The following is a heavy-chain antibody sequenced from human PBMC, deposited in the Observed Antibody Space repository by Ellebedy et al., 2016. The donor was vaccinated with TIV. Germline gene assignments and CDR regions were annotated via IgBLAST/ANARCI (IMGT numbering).Heavy chain of an antibody. CDR3: ARELSGNFFDF. CDR2: INHSGST. D-gene: IGHD1-26*01. J-gene: IGHJ4*02. CDR1: GGSFSGYY. Sequence: SETLSLXCAVYGGSFSGYYWSWIRQPPGKGLEWIGEINHSGSTSYNPSLKSRVTMSIDKSKNRFSLELTSVTAADTAVYYCARELSGNFFDFWGQGTLVTVSS. V-gene: IGHV4-34*01.